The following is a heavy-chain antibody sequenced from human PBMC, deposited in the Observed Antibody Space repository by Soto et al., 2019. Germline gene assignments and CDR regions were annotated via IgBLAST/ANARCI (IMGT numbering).Heavy chain of an antibody. J-gene: IGHJ3*02. CDR1: GGTFSSSA. Sequence: QVQLVQSGAERREPGSSVKVSCKASGGTFSSSAINWLRQAPGQGPEWMGGIIPTFGTANYIEKFRGRVTITADTSTSTAYMEVSRLTSEDTAMYFCARSEKAGNRGFDIWGQGTMVTVSS. CDR2: IIPTFGTA. CDR3: ARSEKAGNRGFDI. D-gene: IGHD1-1*01. V-gene: IGHV1-69*06.